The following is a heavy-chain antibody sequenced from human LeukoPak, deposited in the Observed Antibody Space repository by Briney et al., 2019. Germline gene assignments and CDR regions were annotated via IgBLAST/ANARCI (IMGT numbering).Heavy chain of an antibody. J-gene: IGHJ6*03. CDR1: GGSISSSSYY. CDR2: IFYSGST. CDR3: ARIYYGSSGYYSLPYYYYYYYMDV. V-gene: IGHV4-39*07. Sequence: SETLSLTCTVFGGSISSSSYYWGWIRQPPGKGLEWIGSIFYSGSTYYNPSLKSRVTISVDTSKNQFSLKLSSVTAADTAVYYCARIYYGSSGYYSLPYYYYYYYMDVWGKGTTVTISS. D-gene: IGHD3-22*01.